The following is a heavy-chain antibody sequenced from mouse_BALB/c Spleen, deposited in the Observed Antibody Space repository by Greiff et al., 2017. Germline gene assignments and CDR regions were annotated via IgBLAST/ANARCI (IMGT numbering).Heavy chain of an antibody. J-gene: IGHJ2*01. V-gene: IGHV1S137*01. CDR3: ARRWGYDVGYFDY. CDR2: ISTYYGDA. CDR1: GYTFTDYA. D-gene: IGHD2-2*01. Sequence: QVQLQQSGAELVRPGVSVKISCKGSGYTFTDYAMHWVKQSHAKSLEWIGVISTYYGDASYNQKFKGKATMTVDKSSSTAYMELARLTSEDSAIYYCARRWGYDVGYFDYWGQGTTLTVSS.